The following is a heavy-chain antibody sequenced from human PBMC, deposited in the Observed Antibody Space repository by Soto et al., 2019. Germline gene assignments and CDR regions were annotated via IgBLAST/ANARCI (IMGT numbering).Heavy chain of an antibody. Sequence: QVQLVESGGGVVQSGGSLTLSCTVSGFFLSDYGLHWVRQAPGKGLEWVAATSYDGSSEYYSDSVKDRFTTYRDNSKNTVYLQMNRLRAEDKGLYYCARGGGLNQLLSGSDHWGQGTLVTVSS. D-gene: IGHD1-26*01. CDR3: ARGGGLNQLLSGSDH. J-gene: IGHJ4*02. V-gene: IGHV3-33*05. CDR1: GFFLSDYG. CDR2: TSYDGSSE.